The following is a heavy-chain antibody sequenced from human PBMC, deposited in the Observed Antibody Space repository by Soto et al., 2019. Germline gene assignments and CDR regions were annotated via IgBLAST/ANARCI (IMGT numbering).Heavy chain of an antibody. D-gene: IGHD2-8*01. J-gene: IGHJ4*02. CDR2: IAVGSGYT. CDR3: AADATAWQQMVPSDY. CDR1: GFTFTSSA. V-gene: IGHV1-58*01. Sequence: ASVKVSCKASGFTFTSSAFQWVRQARGQRLEWIGWIAVGSGYTNYAQRFQDRVTLTRDMSTATTYMELSRLTSEDTAIYYCAADATAWQQMVPSDYWGQGTLVTVSS.